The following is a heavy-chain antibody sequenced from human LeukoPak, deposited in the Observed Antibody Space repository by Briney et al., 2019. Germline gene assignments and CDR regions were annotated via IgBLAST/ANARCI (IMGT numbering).Heavy chain of an antibody. V-gene: IGHV5-51*01. J-gene: IGHJ4*02. Sequence: GESLQISSKGSGYSFTSSWIGWVRQMPGKGLEWMGIIYPRDSDTRYSPSFQGHVTISADKSINTADLQWSSLKASDTAMYYCARLFGEYYYDPPGYWGQGTLVTVSS. CDR1: GYSFTSSW. CDR2: IYPRDSDT. D-gene: IGHD3-22*01. CDR3: ARLFGEYYYDPPGY.